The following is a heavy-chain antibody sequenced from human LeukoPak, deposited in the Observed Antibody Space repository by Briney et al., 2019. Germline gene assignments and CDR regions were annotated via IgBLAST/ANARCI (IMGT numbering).Heavy chain of an antibody. CDR2: INHSGST. CDR3: ARGRGYSYGFSFDY. D-gene: IGHD5-18*01. V-gene: IGHV4-34*01. CDR1: GGSFSGYY. Sequence: SETLSLTCAVYGGSFSGYYWSWIRQPPGKGLEWIGEINHSGSTNYNPSLKSRVTISVDTSKNQFSLKLSSVTAADTAVYYCARGRGYSYGFSFDYWGQGTLVTVSS. J-gene: IGHJ4*02.